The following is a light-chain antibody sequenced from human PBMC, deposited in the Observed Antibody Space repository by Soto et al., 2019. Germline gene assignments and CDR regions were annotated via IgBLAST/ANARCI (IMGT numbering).Light chain of an antibody. V-gene: IGKV4-1*01. CDR3: QQYYDTQWT. CDR2: WAS. J-gene: IGKJ1*01. CDR1: QSVLYNTNNKYY. Sequence: DIVMIQSPDSLAVSLGERATINCRSSQSVLYNTNNKYYLAWYQQKPRQPPKLLIYWASIRESGVPDRFSGSGSGTDFTLTISSLQAEDVAVYYCQQYYDTQWTFGQGTKVEIK.